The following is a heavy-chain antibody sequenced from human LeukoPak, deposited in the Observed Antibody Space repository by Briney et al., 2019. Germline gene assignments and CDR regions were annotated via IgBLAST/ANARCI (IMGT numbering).Heavy chain of an antibody. CDR1: GFSFSGYW. CDR2: INQDGSAQ. D-gene: IGHD5-12*01. J-gene: IGHJ4*02. CDR3: ARGDGYAQRD. V-gene: IGHV3-7*01. Sequence: GGSLRLSCAASGFSFSGYWMSWVRQAPGKGLEWVANINQDGSAQYYVDSVKGQFTISRDNAKNTLYLQMNSLRVEDTAVYYCARGDGYAQRDWGQGTLVTVPS.